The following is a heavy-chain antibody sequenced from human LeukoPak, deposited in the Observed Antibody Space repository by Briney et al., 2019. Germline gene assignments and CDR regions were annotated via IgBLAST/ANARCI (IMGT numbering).Heavy chain of an antibody. D-gene: IGHD3-22*01. CDR1: GFTVSSNY. Sequence: GGSLRLSCAASGFTVSSNYMSWVRQAPGKGLEWVSSISSSSSYIYYADSVKGRFTISRDNAKNSLYLQMNSLRAEDTAVYYCARDLDSSGYYYWGQGTLVTVSS. V-gene: IGHV3-21*01. CDR2: ISSSSSYI. J-gene: IGHJ4*02. CDR3: ARDLDSSGYYY.